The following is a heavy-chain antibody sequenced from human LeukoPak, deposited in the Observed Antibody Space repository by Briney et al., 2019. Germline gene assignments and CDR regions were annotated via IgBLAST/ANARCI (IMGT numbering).Heavy chain of an antibody. D-gene: IGHD6-13*01. J-gene: IGHJ4*02. CDR1: GFTFSSYA. CDR3: ARDPYSSSWYYFDY. V-gene: IGHV3-30-3*01. CDR2: ISYDGSNK. Sequence: GGSLRLSCAASGFTFSSYAMHWVRQAPGKGLEWVAVISYDGSNKYYADSVKGRFTIFRDNSKNTLYLQMNSLRAEDTAVYYCARDPYSSSWYYFDYWGQGTLVTVSS.